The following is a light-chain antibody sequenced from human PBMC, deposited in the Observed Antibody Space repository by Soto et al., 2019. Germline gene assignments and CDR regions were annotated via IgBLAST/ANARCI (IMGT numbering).Light chain of an antibody. CDR2: GAS. CDR1: QSVSSSY. J-gene: IGKJ3*01. Sequence: ETVLTQSPGTLSLSPGERATLSCRASQSVSSSYLAWYQQKPGQAPRLLIYGASSRATGIPDRFSGSGSGTDFTLIISRLEPEDFAVYYCQQYGSSFTFGPGTKVDIK. V-gene: IGKV3-20*01. CDR3: QQYGSSFT.